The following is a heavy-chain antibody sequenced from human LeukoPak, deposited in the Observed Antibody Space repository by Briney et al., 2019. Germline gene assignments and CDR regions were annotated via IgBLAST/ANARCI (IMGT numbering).Heavy chain of an antibody. V-gene: IGHV4-59*08. CDR3: ASTPWKSSSWRHPVDY. J-gene: IGHJ4*02. D-gene: IGHD6-13*01. Sequence: PSETLSLTCTVSGGSISSYYWSWIRQPPGKGLECLGYIYYSGSTNYNPSLKSRVTISVDTSKKQFSLKLSSVTAADTAVYYCASTPWKSSSWRHPVDYWGQGTLGTVSS. CDR1: GGSISSYY. CDR2: IYYSGST.